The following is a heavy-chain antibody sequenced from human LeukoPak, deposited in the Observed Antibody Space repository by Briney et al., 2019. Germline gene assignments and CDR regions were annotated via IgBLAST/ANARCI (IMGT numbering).Heavy chain of an antibody. J-gene: IGHJ4*02. D-gene: IGHD3-10*01. V-gene: IGHV4-34*01. Sequence: SETLSLTCAVYGGSFSGYYWSWVRQPPGKGLEWIGGISHSGSTNYNPSLKSRVTISVDTSKNQFSLKLSSVTAADTAVYYCARRRYGSGSYSNHLWDYFDYWGQGTLVTVSS. CDR1: GGSFSGYY. CDR2: ISHSGST. CDR3: ARRRYGSGSYSNHLWDYFDY.